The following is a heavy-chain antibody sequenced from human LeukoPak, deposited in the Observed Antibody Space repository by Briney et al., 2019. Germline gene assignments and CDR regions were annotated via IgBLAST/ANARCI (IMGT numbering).Heavy chain of an antibody. CDR2: IYYSGNT. CDR3: ARDVSVVTAPLPDAFDI. J-gene: IGHJ3*02. CDR1: GGSISSSSYY. Sequence: SETLSLTCTVSGGSISSSSYYWGWIRQPPGKGLGWIGSIYYSGNTYYNPSLKSRVTISVDTSKNQFSLKLSSVTAADTAVNYCARDVSVVTAPLPDAFDIWGQGTMVTVSS. D-gene: IGHD2-21*02. V-gene: IGHV4-39*07.